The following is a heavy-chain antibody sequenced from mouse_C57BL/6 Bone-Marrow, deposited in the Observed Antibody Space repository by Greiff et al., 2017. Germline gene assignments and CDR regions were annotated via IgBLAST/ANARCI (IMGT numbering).Heavy chain of an antibody. Sequence: QVTLKVCGPGILQPSQTLSLTCSFSGFSLSTFGMGVGWIRQPSGKGLEWLAHIWWDDDKYYNPALKSRLTISKDTSKNQVFLKIANVDTADTATYYCARTTTTVVARSYWYFDVWGTGTTVTVSS. CDR1: GFSLSTFGMG. J-gene: IGHJ1*03. CDR2: IWWDDDK. D-gene: IGHD1-1*01. V-gene: IGHV8-8*01. CDR3: ARTTTTVVARSYWYFDV.